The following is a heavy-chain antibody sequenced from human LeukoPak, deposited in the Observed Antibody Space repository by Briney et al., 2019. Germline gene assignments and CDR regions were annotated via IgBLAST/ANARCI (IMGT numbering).Heavy chain of an antibody. D-gene: IGHD3-22*01. CDR3: ARGPYSYDSSGAFDI. CDR1: GDSISSGDYY. CDR2: ISSSGST. V-gene: IGHV4-61*02. Sequence: SETLSLACTVSGDSISSGDYYWSWIRQPAGKGLEWIGRISSSGSTNYNPSLKSRVTISVDTSKNQFSLKLSSVTAADTAVYFCARGPYSYDSSGAFDIWGQGTMVTVSS. J-gene: IGHJ3*02.